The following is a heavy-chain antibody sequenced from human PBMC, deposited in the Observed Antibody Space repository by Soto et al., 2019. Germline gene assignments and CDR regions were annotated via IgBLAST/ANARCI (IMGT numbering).Heavy chain of an antibody. V-gene: IGHV4-39*01. J-gene: IGHJ5*02. D-gene: IGHD1-1*01. CDR1: GGSISSSSYY. Sequence: PSETLSLTCTVSGGSISSSSYYWGWIRQPPGKGLEWIGSIYYSGSTYYNPSLKSRVTISVDTSKNQFSLKLSSVTAADTAVYYCAANRYNWNVIFDPWGQGTLVTVSS. CDR3: AANRYNWNVIFDP. CDR2: IYYSGST.